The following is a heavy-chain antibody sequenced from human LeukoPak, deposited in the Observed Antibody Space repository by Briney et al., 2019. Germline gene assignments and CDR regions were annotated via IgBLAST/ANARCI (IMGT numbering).Heavy chain of an antibody. CDR1: GFTFSSYV. CDR2: IGGSGAST. CDR3: AQGIWFGDIGGEYYFDY. J-gene: IGHJ4*02. Sequence: GGSQRLSCAASGFTFSSYVMGWVRQVAGKGLEWVSAIGGSGASTYYADSVKGRFTISRDNSKNTVYLQMNSLRAEDTAVYYCAQGIWFGDIGGEYYFDYWGQGTLVTVSS. D-gene: IGHD3-10*01. V-gene: IGHV3-23*01.